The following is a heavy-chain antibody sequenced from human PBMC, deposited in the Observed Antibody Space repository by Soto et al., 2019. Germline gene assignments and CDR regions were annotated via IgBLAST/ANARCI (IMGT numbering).Heavy chain of an antibody. D-gene: IGHD5-12*01. CDR3: AKGGYRGYDPNKNELDY. CDR1: GFTFSSYG. CDR2: ISYDGSNN. J-gene: IGHJ4*02. V-gene: IGHV3-30*18. Sequence: QVQLVESGGGVVQPGRSLRLSCAASGFTFSSYGMHWVRQAPGKGLEWVAVISYDGSNNYYADSVKGRFTISRDNSKNTLYLQMNILRAEDTAVYYCAKGGYRGYDPNKNELDYWGQGALVTVSS.